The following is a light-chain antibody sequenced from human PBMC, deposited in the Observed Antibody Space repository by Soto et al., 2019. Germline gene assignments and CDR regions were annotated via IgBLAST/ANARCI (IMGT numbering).Light chain of an antibody. J-gene: IGKJ2*01. Sequence: DIVMTQSPDSLAVSLGERATVNCKSSQSLLFNSNNKNYLAWYQQKPGQPPKLLIYWASTRESGVPDRFSGSGSGTDFTLTISSLRAEDEAVYYCQQYYATPYTFGQGTKVEIK. V-gene: IGKV4-1*01. CDR1: QSLLFNSNNKNY. CDR3: QQYYATPYT. CDR2: WAS.